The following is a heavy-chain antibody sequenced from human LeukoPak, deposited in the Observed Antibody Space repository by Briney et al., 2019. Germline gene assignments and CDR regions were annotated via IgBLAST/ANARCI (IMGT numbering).Heavy chain of an antibody. J-gene: IGHJ4*02. Sequence: PGGSLRLSCAASGFTFSDYHMTWIRQAPGKGLDWVSSISTSGTTTYYADSVKGRFTISRDNAKNSLYLQMNSLRAEDTAVYYCARDSRYDSSGYFRWGQGTLVTVSS. CDR2: ISTSGTTT. CDR1: GFTFSDYH. D-gene: IGHD3-22*01. V-gene: IGHV3-11*01. CDR3: ARDSRYDSSGYFR.